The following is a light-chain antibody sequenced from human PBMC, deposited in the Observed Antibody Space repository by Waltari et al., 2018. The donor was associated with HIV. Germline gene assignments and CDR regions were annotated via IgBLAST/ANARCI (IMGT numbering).Light chain of an antibody. CDR1: SSHIGATFD. CDR2: ANS. CDR3: QSFDSSLNAYV. Sequence: QSVLTQAPSVSGAPGQRVTISCTGSSSHIGATFDVHWYQLLPGSSPKLLIFANSNRPSGVPDRFSGSKSGTSASLAITGLHPEDEAEYYCQSFDSSLNAYVFGTGTTVIVL. J-gene: IGLJ1*01. V-gene: IGLV1-40*01.